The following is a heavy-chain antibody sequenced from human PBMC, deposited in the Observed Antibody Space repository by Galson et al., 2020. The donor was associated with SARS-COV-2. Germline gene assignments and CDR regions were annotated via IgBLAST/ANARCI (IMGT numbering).Heavy chain of an antibody. CDR1: GFIFTNYE. J-gene: IGHJ3*01. V-gene: IGHV3-48*03. D-gene: IGHD6-13*01. CDR2: ISDSGTNI. Sequence: GGSLRLSCAASGFIFTNYEMNWVRQAPGKGLEWFSYISDSGTNIYYADSVKGRFTISRDNTKNSVYLQMTSVRAEDTAVYYCASPYLAAASFFGAFDLWGRGTMVTVSS. CDR3: ASPYLAAASFFGAFDL.